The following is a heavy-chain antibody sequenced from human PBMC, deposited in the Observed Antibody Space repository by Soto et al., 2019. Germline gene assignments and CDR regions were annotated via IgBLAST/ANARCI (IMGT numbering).Heavy chain of an antibody. CDR3: VKDESINWYSGHFRH. D-gene: IGHD6-13*01. CDR1: GFTFDDYA. V-gene: IGHV3-9*01. CDR2: INWNSGSI. J-gene: IGHJ1*01. Sequence: EGQLVESGGGSVQPGRSLRLSCAASGFTFDDYAMHWVRQVPGKGLEWVSGINWNSGSIGYGDSVKGRFAISRDNAKNSLHLQMNSLSAEDTAFYYCVKDESINWYSGHFRHWGQGTLVTVSS.